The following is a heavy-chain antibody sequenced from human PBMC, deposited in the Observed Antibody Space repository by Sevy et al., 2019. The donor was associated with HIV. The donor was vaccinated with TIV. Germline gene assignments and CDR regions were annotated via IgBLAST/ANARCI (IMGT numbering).Heavy chain of an antibody. Sequence: GGSLRLSCAATGFTFSNYAMHWVRQTPGKGLEGVAIIWSDGRFENHGDSVKGRFTISRDNSKNTLYLQMNNVRVEDTAVYYCARGGYYYDNAAYYALDSWGQGTLVTVSS. CDR2: IWSDGRFE. D-gene: IGHD3-22*01. J-gene: IGHJ4*02. V-gene: IGHV3-33*01. CDR1: GFTFSNYA. CDR3: ARGGYYYDNAAYYALDS.